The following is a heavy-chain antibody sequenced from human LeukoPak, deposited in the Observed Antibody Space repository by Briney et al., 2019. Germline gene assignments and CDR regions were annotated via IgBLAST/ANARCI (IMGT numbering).Heavy chain of an antibody. CDR3: ARASGYYYGSGSVYYFDY. J-gene: IGHJ4*02. CDR2: IYANGSS. D-gene: IGHD3-10*01. Sequence: SETLSLTCTVSGGSISSGAYYWSWIRQPAGKGLEWIGRIYANGSSNYNPSLKSRVTISVDTPRNQFSLKLSSVTAADTAVYYCARASGYYYGSGSVYYFDYWGQGTLVPVSS. V-gene: IGHV4-61*02. CDR1: GGSISSGAYY.